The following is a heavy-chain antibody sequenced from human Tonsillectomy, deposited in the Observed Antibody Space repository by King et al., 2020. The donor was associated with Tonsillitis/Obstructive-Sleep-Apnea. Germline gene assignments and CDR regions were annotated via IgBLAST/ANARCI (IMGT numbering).Heavy chain of an antibody. J-gene: IGHJ6*03. CDR2: IYYSGCT. D-gene: IGHD3-3*01. CDR3: ARHPAYDFWSGYYTWEPYYYYYMDV. V-gene: IGHV4-39*01. Sequence: QLQESGPGLVKPSETLSLTCTVSGGSISSSSYYWGWIRQPPGKGLEWIGSIYYSGCTYYNPSLKSRVTISVDTSKNQFSLKLSSVTAADTAVYYCARHPAYDFWSGYYTWEPYYYYYMDVWGKGTTVTVSS. CDR1: GGSISSSSYY.